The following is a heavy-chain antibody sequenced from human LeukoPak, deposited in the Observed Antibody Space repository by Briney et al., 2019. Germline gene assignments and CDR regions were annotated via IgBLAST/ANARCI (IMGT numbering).Heavy chain of an antibody. D-gene: IGHD2-8*01. CDR2: IFYTGTT. CDR3: ARHRGRNGGYSFGD. J-gene: IGHJ4*02. V-gene: IGHV4-59*08. Sequence: SETLSLTCTVSRGYISTYYWSWIRQPPGKGLEWIGYIFYTGTTNYNPSLKGRVTLSVDTSRNHFSLRLTSVSAADTAFYYCARHRGRNGGYSFGDWGQGTLVTVSS. CDR1: RGYISTYY.